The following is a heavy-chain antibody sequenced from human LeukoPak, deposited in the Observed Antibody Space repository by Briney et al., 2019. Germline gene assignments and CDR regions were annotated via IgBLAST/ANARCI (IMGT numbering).Heavy chain of an antibody. CDR2: ISDDGSRT. J-gene: IGHJ3*02. CDR3: AREGYSSGRAGVLHI. Sequence: GGSLRLSCAASGFSFSNSVIHWVRQAPGRGLEFVAAISDDGSRTHYGNSVKGRFTISRDNSENALYLQMGSLTTDDMALYFCAREGYSSGRAGVLHIWGQGTVVTVSS. D-gene: IGHD6-19*01. V-gene: IGHV3-64*01. CDR1: GFSFSNSV.